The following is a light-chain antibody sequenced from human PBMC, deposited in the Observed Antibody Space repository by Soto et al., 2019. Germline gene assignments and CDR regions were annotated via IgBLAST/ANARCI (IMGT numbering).Light chain of an antibody. CDR1: LSVLSSSNNSNH. V-gene: IGKV4-1*01. CDR2: CAS. Sequence: IMLTHSPASVAVSPGARSTIHCKSRLSVLSSSNNSNHLAWYQQKPGQPPKLLIYCASTRESGVPARFSGSGSGTEFTLTISSLQAEDVAVYYCQQYYSSPQTFGRGTKVDIK. J-gene: IGKJ1*01. CDR3: QQYYSSPQT.